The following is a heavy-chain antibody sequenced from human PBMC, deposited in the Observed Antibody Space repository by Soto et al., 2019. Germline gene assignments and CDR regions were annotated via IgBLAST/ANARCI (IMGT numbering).Heavy chain of an antibody. D-gene: IGHD5-18*01. CDR2: IYYGGST. Sequence: PSETLSLTCTVSGGSISSGGYYWSWIRQHPGKGLEWIGYIYYGGSTYYNPSLKSRVTISVDTSKNQFSLKLSSVTAADTAVYYCARGADTAMVTVEDYYYGMDVWGQGTTVTVSS. J-gene: IGHJ6*02. V-gene: IGHV4-31*03. CDR3: ARGADTAMVTVEDYYYGMDV. CDR1: GGSISSGGYY.